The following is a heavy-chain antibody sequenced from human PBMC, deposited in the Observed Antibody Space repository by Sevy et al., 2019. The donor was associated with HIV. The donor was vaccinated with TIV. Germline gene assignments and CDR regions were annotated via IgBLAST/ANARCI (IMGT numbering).Heavy chain of an antibody. V-gene: IGHV1-69*13. CDR3: AREVGSGWYYGLDV. D-gene: IGHD6-19*01. CDR2: IITIFDKI. CDR1: GGTFNNYA. J-gene: IGHJ6*02. Sequence: ASVKVSCKASGGTFNNYAISWVRQAPGEGLEWMGGIITIFDKIKYAQRFQGRVTMTADESTSTAYLELNSLRSEDTAVYYCAREVGSGWYYGLDVWGQGTTVTVSS.